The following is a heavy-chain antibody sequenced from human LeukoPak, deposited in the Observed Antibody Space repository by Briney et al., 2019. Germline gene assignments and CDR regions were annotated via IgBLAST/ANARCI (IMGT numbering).Heavy chain of an antibody. D-gene: IGHD3-9*01. V-gene: IGHV3-21*01. Sequence: PGGSLRLSCAASGFTFSSYSMNWVRQAPGKGLEWVSSISSSSSYIYYADSVKDRFTISRDNAKNSLYLQMNSLRAEDTAVYYCARGNGYFDWLPFDYWGQGTLVTVSS. J-gene: IGHJ4*02. CDR3: ARGNGYFDWLPFDY. CDR2: ISSSSSYI. CDR1: GFTFSSYS.